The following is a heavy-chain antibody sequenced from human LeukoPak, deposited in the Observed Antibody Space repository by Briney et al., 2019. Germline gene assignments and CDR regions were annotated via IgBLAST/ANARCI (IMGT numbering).Heavy chain of an antibody. J-gene: IGHJ5*02. CDR2: IYTSGST. CDR3: ARRQNRPLLLSPLLRKPTPYNWFAP. Sequence: PSETLSLTCTVSGGSISSYYWSWIRQPPGKGLEWIGYIYTSGSTNYNPSLKSRVTISVDTSKNQFSLKLSSVTAADTAVYYCARRQNRPLLLSPLLRKPTPYNWFAPGAQEPRVTVSS. V-gene: IGHV4-4*09. D-gene: IGHD2-21*02. CDR1: GGSISSYY.